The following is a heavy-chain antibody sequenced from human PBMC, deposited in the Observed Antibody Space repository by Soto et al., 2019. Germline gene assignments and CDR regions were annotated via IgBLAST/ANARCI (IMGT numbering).Heavy chain of an antibody. CDR2: IIPIFGTA. V-gene: IGHV1-69*01. CDR3: ARVKDVAARWKYYFDY. Sequence: QVQLVQSGAEVKKPGSSVKVSCKASGGTFSSYAISWVRQAPGQGLEWMGGIIPIFGTANYAQKFQGRVKITADESTSTAYMELSSLRAEDTAVYYCARVKDVAARWKYYFDYWGQGTLVTVSS. J-gene: IGHJ4*02. D-gene: IGHD6-6*01. CDR1: GGTFSSYA.